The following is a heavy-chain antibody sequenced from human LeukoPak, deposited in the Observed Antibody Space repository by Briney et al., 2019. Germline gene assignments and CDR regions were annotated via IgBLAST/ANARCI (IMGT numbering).Heavy chain of an antibody. Sequence: GGSLRLSCAASGFTFSSYSVNWVRQAPGKGLEWVSSISDSSTYIYYADSVKGRFTISRDNAKNSLYLQMDSLRVKDTAVYYCARVTGTTAGDHWGQGTLVSVSS. V-gene: IGHV3-21*01. CDR3: ARVTGTTAGDH. CDR1: GFTFSSYS. J-gene: IGHJ5*02. CDR2: ISDSSTYI. D-gene: IGHD1-1*01.